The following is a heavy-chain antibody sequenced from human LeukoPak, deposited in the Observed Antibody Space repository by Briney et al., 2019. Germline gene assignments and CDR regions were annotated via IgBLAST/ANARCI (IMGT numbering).Heavy chain of an antibody. D-gene: IGHD3-3*01. Sequence: PSETLSLTCTVSGYSISSGYYWGWLRQPPGKGLEWIGSIYHSGSTYYNPSLKSRVTISVDTSKNQFSLKLSSVTAADTAVYYCARVDHLLWSGQDGGFWIDPWGQGTLVTVSS. CDR2: IYHSGST. CDR3: ARVDHLLWSGQDGGFWIDP. CDR1: GYSISSGYY. V-gene: IGHV4-38-2*02. J-gene: IGHJ5*02.